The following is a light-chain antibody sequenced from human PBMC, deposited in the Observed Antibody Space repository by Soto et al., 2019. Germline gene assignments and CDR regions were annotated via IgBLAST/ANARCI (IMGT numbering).Light chain of an antibody. V-gene: IGKV3-20*01. CDR1: QSVSSSY. CDR3: QQDGSSPGIS. CDR2: GAS. Sequence: EIVLTQYPGNLSLTPGERATLSCRASQSVSSSYLAWYQQKPGQAPRLLIYGASNRATGIPDRFSGSGSGTDFTLTISRFEPEDFAVYYFQQDGSSPGISLAQGTRLEIK. J-gene: IGKJ5*01.